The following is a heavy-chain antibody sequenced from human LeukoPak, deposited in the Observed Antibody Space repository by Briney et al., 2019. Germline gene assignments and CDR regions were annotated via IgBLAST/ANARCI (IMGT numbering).Heavy chain of an antibody. Sequence: GGSLRLSCAASGFTFSTYAMHWVRQAPGKGLEWLAVISYDGSDKYYADSVKGRFTISRDNSKNTLYLQMSSLRAEDAAVYFCAKGSAAGRPYYFDYWGQGTLVTVSS. V-gene: IGHV3-30*04. D-gene: IGHD6-25*01. CDR2: ISYDGSDK. J-gene: IGHJ4*02. CDR1: GFTFSTYA. CDR3: AKGSAAGRPYYFDY.